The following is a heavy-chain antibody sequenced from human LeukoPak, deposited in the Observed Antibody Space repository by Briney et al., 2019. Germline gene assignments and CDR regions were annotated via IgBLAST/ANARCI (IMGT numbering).Heavy chain of an antibody. CDR3: ARPLYDILTGYYSGDY. V-gene: IGHV3-23*01. Sequence: GGSLRLSCAASGFTFSTYSMNWVRQAPGKGLEWVSAISGSGGSTYYADSVKGRFTISRDNSKNTLYLQMNSLRAEDTAVYYCARPLYDILTGYYSGDYWGQGTLVTVSS. D-gene: IGHD3-9*01. CDR1: GFTFSTYS. CDR2: ISGSGGST. J-gene: IGHJ4*02.